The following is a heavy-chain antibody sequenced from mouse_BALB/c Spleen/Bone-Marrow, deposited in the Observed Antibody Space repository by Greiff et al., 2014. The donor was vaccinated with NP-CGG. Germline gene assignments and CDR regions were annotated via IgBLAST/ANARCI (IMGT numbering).Heavy chain of an antibody. CDR1: GYAFTNYN. V-gene: IGHV1S135*01. J-gene: IGHJ2*01. CDR2: IDPYSGGT. Sequence: QLQESGPELVKPGASVKVSCKASGYAFTNYNMNWVKQSHGKSLEWIGYIDPYSGGTNYNQKLRGKATLTVDKSSSTAYMHLNSLTSEDSAVYYCSRGVLAYFDYWGQGTTLTVSS. D-gene: IGHD2-14*01. CDR3: SRGVLAYFDY.